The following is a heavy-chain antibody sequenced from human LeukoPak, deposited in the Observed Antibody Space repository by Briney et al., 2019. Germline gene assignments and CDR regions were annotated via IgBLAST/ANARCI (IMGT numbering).Heavy chain of an antibody. V-gene: IGHV4-34*01. D-gene: IGHD2-2*01. CDR3: ARRIDHCSSTSCYSVDY. Sequence: PSETLSLTCAVYGGSFSAYYWSWIRQPPGKGLEWIGEINHIARTNYNPSLKSRVTISVDTSKNQSSLKLSSVTAPDTAVYYCARRIDHCSSTSCYSVDYWGQGTLVTVSS. CDR2: INHIART. J-gene: IGHJ4*02. CDR1: GGSFSAYY.